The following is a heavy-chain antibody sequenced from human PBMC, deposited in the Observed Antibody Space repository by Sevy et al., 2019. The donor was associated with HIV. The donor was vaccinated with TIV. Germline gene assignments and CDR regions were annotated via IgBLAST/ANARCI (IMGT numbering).Heavy chain of an antibody. Sequence: GGSLRLSCAASGYIFSSYGIHWVRQAPGKGLEWVAFLSYDERNKYYADSVKGRFTISGDSSKNTFYLQMNNLRADDTAVYYCAKDRDVLLVPSTMRDEYPGYDMDVWGQGTTVTVSS. V-gene: IGHV3-30*18. CDR3: AKDRDVLLVPSTMRDEYPGYDMDV. J-gene: IGHJ6*02. CDR2: LSYDERNK. D-gene: IGHD2-2*01. CDR1: GYIFSSYG.